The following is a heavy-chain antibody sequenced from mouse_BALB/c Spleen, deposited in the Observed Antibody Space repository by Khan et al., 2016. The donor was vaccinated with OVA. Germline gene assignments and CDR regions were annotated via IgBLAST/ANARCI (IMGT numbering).Heavy chain of an antibody. CDR1: GYTFTNYV. CDR2: INPYNDGI. J-gene: IGHJ3*01. CDR3: AREASNWGFSLAY. D-gene: IGHD4-1*01. V-gene: IGHV1S136*01. Sequence: EVQLQESGPDLVKPGASVKMSCKASGYTFTNYVMNWVKQKPGQGLEWIGYINPYNDGIRYNEKFKGKATLTSDKSSNTAYMELSSLTSEDSAVLYRAREASNWGFSLAYWGQGTLVTVSA.